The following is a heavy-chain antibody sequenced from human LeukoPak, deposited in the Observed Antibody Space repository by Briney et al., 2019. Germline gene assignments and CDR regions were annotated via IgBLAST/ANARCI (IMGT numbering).Heavy chain of an antibody. J-gene: IGHJ5*02. CDR2: IHYSGYT. CDR1: GGSISSTSY. Sequence: SETLSLTCTVSGGSISSTSYWGWIRQPPGKGLEWIGSIHYSGYTYYNPSLKSRVTISVDRSKNQFSLKLSSVTAADTAVYYCARDRGAIDGIAARPGWFDPWGQGTLVTVSS. V-gene: IGHV4-39*07. CDR3: ARDRGAIDGIAARPGWFDP. D-gene: IGHD6-6*01.